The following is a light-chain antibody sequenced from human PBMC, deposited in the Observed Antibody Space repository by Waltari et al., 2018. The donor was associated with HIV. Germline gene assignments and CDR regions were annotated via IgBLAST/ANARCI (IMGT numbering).Light chain of an antibody. J-gene: IGLJ2*01. CDR2: DDV. CDR3: QVWDSGSEPPVV. V-gene: IGLV3-21*02. CDR1: NIRTKR. Sequence: YVLTQPPSVSVAPGQTARITCGGNNIRTKRVHWYQQKPGQAPVLVVYDDVDRPSGIPERFSGSNSGNTATLTISRVDAGDEADYYCQVWDSGSEPPVVFGGGTKLTVL.